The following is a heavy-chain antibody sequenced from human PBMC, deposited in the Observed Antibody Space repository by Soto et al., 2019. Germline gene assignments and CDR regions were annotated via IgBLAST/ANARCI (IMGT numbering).Heavy chain of an antibody. Sequence: QIRLVQSGGEVRTPGASVKVSCKASGYTFSSYGITWVRQAPGQGLEWLGWINPSSGETKYAQKFQGRVTVTTDTSTTTGYMDLRNLTFYDTAVYYCARDWYPRFDPWGQGTLVTVSS. D-gene: IGHD6-13*01. CDR2: INPSSGET. CDR3: ARDWYPRFDP. J-gene: IGHJ5*02. V-gene: IGHV1-18*01. CDR1: GYTFSSYG.